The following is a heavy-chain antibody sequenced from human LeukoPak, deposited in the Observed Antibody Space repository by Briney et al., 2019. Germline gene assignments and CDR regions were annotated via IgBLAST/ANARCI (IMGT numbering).Heavy chain of an antibody. Sequence: ASVKVSCKASGYTFTGYCMPGLRHAPGQGLARLGWMNPNSGGTNYAQKFQGRVTMTRDTSISTAYMELSRLRSDDTAVYYCARETGSGSYYDYWGQGTLVTVSS. CDR3: ARETGSGSYYDY. CDR1: GYTFTGYC. J-gene: IGHJ4*02. V-gene: IGHV1-2*02. D-gene: IGHD1-26*01. CDR2: MNPNSGGT.